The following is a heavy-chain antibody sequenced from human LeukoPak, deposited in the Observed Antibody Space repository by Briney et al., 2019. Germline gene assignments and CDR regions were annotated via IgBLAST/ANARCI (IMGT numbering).Heavy chain of an antibody. D-gene: IGHD3-22*01. CDR1: GYTFTSYD. CDR3: ARSGTVRGHDSSGYYLPY. CDR2: MNPNSGNT. V-gene: IGHV1-8*01. Sequence: ASVKVSCKASGYTFTSYDINWVRQATGQGLEWMGWMNPNSGNTGYAQKFQGGVTMTRNTSISTAYMELSSLRSEDTAVYYCARSGTVRGHDSSGYYLPYWGQGTLVTVSS. J-gene: IGHJ4*02.